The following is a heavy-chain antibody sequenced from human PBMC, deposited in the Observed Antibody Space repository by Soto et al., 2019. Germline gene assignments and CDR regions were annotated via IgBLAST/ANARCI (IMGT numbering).Heavy chain of an antibody. CDR1: GGSISSGGYY. Sequence: QVQLQESGPGLVKPSQTLSLTCTVSGGSISSGGYYWSWIRQHPGKGLEGIGYIYYSGSTYYNPSLKSRVTISVDTSKNQFSLKLSSVTAADTAVYYCARDVPGLAAADEYYFDYWGQGTLVTVSS. CDR3: ARDVPGLAAADEYYFDY. D-gene: IGHD6-13*01. V-gene: IGHV4-31*03. CDR2: IYYSGST. J-gene: IGHJ4*02.